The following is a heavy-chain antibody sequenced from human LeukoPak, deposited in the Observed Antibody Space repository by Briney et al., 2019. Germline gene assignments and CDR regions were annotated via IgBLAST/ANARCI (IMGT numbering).Heavy chain of an antibody. CDR3: ARVRGSYSVDY. CDR2: ISSSSGTTT. CDR1: GFTFSDYY. D-gene: IGHD1-26*01. V-gene: IGHV3-11*04. Sequence: GGSLRLSCAASGFTFSDYYMSWIRQAPGKGLEWVSYISSSSGTTTHYADSVKGRFTISRDNAKNSLHLQMNSLRAEDTAVYYCARVRGSYSVDYRGQGTLVTVSS. J-gene: IGHJ4*02.